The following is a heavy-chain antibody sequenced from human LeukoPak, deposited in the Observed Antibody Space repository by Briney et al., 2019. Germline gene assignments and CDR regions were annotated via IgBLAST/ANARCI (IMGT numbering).Heavy chain of an antibody. D-gene: IGHD3-10*01. J-gene: IGHJ4*02. Sequence: SETLSLTCTVSGGSISSGGYYWSWIRQYPGKGLEWIGYIYYSGSTDYNPSLKSRVIISLDTSKNQFSLKLSSVTAADTAVYYCARDTYSGSGSFGEIDYRGQGTLVTVSS. CDR2: IYYSGST. CDR3: ARDTYSGSGSFGEIDY. CDR1: GGSISSGGYY. V-gene: IGHV4-31*03.